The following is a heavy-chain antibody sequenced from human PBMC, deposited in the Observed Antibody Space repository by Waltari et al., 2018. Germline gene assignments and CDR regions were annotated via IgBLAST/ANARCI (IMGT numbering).Heavy chain of an antibody. CDR1: GGSISSYY. CDR3: AREARGVVIDY. CDR2: IYYSGST. Sequence: QVQLQESGPGLVKPSETLSLTCTVSGGSISSYYWSWIRQPPGKGLEWIGYIYYSGSTNYNPSLKSRVTISVDTSKNQFSLKLSSVTAADTAVYYCAREARGVVIDYWGQGTLVTVSS. V-gene: IGHV4-59*01. J-gene: IGHJ4*02. D-gene: IGHD3-3*01.